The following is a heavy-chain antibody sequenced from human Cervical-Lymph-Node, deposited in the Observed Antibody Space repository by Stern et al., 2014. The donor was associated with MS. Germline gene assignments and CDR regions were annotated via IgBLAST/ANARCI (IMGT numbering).Heavy chain of an antibody. D-gene: IGHD2-21*01. J-gene: IGHJ6*02. CDR3: ARPVCGGNCYYRMDV. CDR2: ISGTSSYI. V-gene: IGHV3-21*02. Sequence: VQLVESGGGLVKPGGSLRLSCAASGFTFSTYAMSWVRLAPGKGLEWVSSISGTSSYIYYADSVKGRFPISRDNAKNSLYLQMSSLRAEDTAVYYCARPVCGGNCYYRMDVWGQGTTVTVSS. CDR1: GFTFSTYA.